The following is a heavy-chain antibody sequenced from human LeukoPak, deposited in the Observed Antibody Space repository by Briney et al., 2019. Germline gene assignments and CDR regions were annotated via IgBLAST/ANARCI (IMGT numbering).Heavy chain of an antibody. CDR2: ISDSGTRT. Sequence: GGSLRLLCSASGFTFGCYALNWVRQAPGKGLEGVAFISDSGTRTYDADSVKCRFTISRDNTKNTLLLQMSRLRAEDTGVYYCAESIAANGTVYWGQGTQVTVSS. CDR3: AESIAANGTVY. CDR1: GFTFGCYA. D-gene: IGHD6-13*01. J-gene: IGHJ4*02. V-gene: IGHV3-23*01.